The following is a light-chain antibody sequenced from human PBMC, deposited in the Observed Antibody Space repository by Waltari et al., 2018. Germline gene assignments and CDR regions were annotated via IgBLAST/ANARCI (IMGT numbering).Light chain of an antibody. J-gene: IGLJ3*02. CDR1: GSNIGAADD. Sequence: SVLTQPPSVSGAPGQRVTISCPGSGSNIGAADDVHWYHHLPRGAPKLLIYGSSSRPLGVPDRFFGSTSGNSASLAIIGLRAEDEGDYYCQSYDTSLSVVFGGGTKLTVL. CDR3: QSYDTSLSVV. CDR2: GSS. V-gene: IGLV1-40*01.